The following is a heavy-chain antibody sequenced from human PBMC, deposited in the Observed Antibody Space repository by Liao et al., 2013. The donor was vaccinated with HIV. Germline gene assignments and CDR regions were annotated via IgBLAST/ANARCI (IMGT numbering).Heavy chain of an antibody. CDR3: ARGVGGPFDL. CDR1: GGFISSYS. V-gene: IGHV4-4*07. CDR2: VYDNGGT. Sequence: QVQLQESGPGLVKPSETLSLTCSVSGGFISSYSWSWIRQTAGKGLEWIGRVYDNGGTSYNPSLKSRVTMSSNPSKNQFSLHMNLVTAADTAVYFCARGVGGPFDLWGQGTFVIVSS. J-gene: IGHJ4*02.